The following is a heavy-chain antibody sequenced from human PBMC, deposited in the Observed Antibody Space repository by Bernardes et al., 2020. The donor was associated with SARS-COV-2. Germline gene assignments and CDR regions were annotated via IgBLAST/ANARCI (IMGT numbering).Heavy chain of an antibody. V-gene: IGHV3-9*01. CDR1: GFTFDDYA. D-gene: IGHD3-10*01. J-gene: IGHJ6*02. Sequence: GGSLRLSCVASGFTFDDYAMHWVRQAPGRGLEWVAGINWNSASIGYADSVKGRFTISRDNGKNSLYLQMDSLKPEDTALYYCAKDLSKVRYYYGMDVWGQGTTVTVSS. CDR3: AKDLSKVRYYYGMDV. CDR2: INWNSASI.